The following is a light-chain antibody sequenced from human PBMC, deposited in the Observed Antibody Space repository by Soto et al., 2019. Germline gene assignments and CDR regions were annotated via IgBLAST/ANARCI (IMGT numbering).Light chain of an antibody. Sequence: EIVLTQSPATLSLPPGERATLSCRASQSVSSYLAWYQQKPGQAPRLLIYDASNRATGTPARFSGSGSGTDFTLTISSLEPEDFAVYYCQQRSNWLFTFGPGTKVDIK. CDR1: QSVSSY. J-gene: IGKJ3*01. CDR2: DAS. V-gene: IGKV3-11*01. CDR3: QQRSNWLFT.